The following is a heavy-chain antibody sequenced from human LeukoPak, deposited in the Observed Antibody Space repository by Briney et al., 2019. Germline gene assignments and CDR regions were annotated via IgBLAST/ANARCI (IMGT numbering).Heavy chain of an antibody. V-gene: IGHV3-23*01. CDR1: GFTHRKYA. CDR3: AKSPRGEQLAYYYYYMDV. D-gene: IGHD6-13*01. J-gene: IGHJ6*03. Sequence: GGSLSLSCGAWGFTHRKYAKLGLPEARGRGGEGFSPISESGGRTYYADSVKGRFTISRDNSKNTLYLQMNRLRAEDTAVYSCAKSPRGEQLAYYYYYMDVWGKGTTVTVSS. CDR2: ISESGGRT.